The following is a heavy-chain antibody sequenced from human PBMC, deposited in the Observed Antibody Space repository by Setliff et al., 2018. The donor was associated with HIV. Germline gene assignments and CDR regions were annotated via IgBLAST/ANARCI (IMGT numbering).Heavy chain of an antibody. V-gene: IGHV1-46*01. CDR3: ARGLRGVVKGRYYYMDV. J-gene: IGHJ6*03. Sequence: GASVKVSCKASGYTFTTYYIHWVRRAPGQGLEWLAVINPGGGNTNYAQKFQGRVTVTRDTSTSTVYMELSSLTSDDTAVYYCARGLRGVVKGRYYYMDVWGKGTTVTVSS. CDR2: INPGGGNT. D-gene: IGHD3-10*01. CDR1: GYTFTTYY.